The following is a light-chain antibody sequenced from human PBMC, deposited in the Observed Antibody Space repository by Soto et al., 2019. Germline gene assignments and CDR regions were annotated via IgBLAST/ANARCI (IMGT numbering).Light chain of an antibody. CDR3: QQYGRSPLWT. V-gene: IGKV3-20*01. J-gene: IGKJ1*01. CDR2: GAS. CDR1: QSVSSTY. Sequence: ETVLTQSPGTLSLSPGERATLSCRASQSVSSTYLAWYQQKPGQAPRLLIFGASRRATGIPDRFTGSGSGTDFTLTISRLEAEDFAVYYCQQYGRSPLWTFGQGTKVEFK.